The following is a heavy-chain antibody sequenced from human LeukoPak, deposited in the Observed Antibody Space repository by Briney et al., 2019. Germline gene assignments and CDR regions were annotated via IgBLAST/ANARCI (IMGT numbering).Heavy chain of an antibody. J-gene: IGHJ5*02. V-gene: IGHV4-59*01. CDR1: GGSISSYY. D-gene: IGHD3-10*01. CDR3: ARGSYRSGSYNWFDP. CDR2: IYYSGST. Sequence: SETLSLTCTVSGGSISSYYWNWIRQPPGKGLEWIGYIYYSGSTHYNPSLDSRVTISVDTSKNQFSLRLSSVTAADTAVYYCARGSYRSGSYNWFDPWGQGTLVTVSS.